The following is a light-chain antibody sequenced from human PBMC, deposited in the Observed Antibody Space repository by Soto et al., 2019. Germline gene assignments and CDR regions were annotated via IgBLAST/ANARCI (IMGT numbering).Light chain of an antibody. J-gene: IGLJ2*01. Sequence: QSVLTQPPSASGSPGQSVTISCTGTSSDVGGYNYVSWYQQHPGKAPKLIISEVSKRPSGVPDRFSGSKSGNTASLTISGLQAEDEADYYCSSYASNTNLVFGGGTKVTVL. CDR2: EVS. CDR3: SSYASNTNLV. V-gene: IGLV2-8*01. CDR1: SSDVGGYNY.